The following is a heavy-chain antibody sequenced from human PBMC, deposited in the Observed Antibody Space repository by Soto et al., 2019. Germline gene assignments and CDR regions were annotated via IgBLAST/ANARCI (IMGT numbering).Heavy chain of an antibody. CDR1: GYTFSSNS. Sequence: EVQVLESGGGLVQPGGYLRLSCAASGYTFSSNSMNWVRQAPGKGLEWISYISSSSSTIYADSVKGRFTISRDNAKNSLYLQMNSLRDEDTAVYYCARVIWSGHLASDLWGQGTLVTVSS. V-gene: IGHV3-48*02. CDR2: ISSSSSTI. CDR3: ARVIWSGHLASDL. D-gene: IGHD3-3*01. J-gene: IGHJ5*02.